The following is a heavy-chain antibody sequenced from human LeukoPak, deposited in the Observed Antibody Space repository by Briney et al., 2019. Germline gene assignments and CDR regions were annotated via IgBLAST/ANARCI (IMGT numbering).Heavy chain of an antibody. CDR3: ARDKAQWLASIDY. CDR2: VNVGNGNT. Sequence: GASVKVSCKASGYTFTSYTMHWVRQAPGQRLEWMGWVNVGNGNTKYSQKFQGRVTITRDTSASTAYVELSSLRSEDTAVYYCARDKAQWLASIDYWGQGTLVTVSS. J-gene: IGHJ4*02. V-gene: IGHV1-3*01. CDR1: GYTFTSYT. D-gene: IGHD6-19*01.